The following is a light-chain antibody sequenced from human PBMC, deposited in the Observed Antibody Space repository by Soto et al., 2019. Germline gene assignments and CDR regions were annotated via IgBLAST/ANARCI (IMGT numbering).Light chain of an antibody. V-gene: IGKV1-5*01. CDR3: QQYQSSPWT. CDR2: HAS. J-gene: IGKJ1*01. CDR1: QSITTW. Sequence: DIQMTQSPSTLSASVGDRVTITCRASQSITTWLAWYQQKAGKAPKLLIYHASTLQSGVPSRFSGSGSETEFTLTITSLQPDDFATYSCQQYQSSPWTFGQGTKVEIK.